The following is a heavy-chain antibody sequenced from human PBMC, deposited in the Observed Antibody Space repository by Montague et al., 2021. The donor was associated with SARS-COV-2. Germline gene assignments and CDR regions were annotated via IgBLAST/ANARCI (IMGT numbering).Heavy chain of an antibody. CDR3: AHTNATGAWPIDY. J-gene: IGHJ4*02. CDR1: GFSLSSTGVG. V-gene: IGHV2-5*02. Sequence: PALVKPTQTLTLTCAFSGFSLSSTGVGVGWLRQPPGKSLEWLTLIYWDDDKRYNSSLSSRLAITKDTSKNQAVLTLTNLNAADTATYYCAHTNATGAWPIDYWGQGTLVIVSS. D-gene: IGHD1-14*01. CDR2: IYWDDDK.